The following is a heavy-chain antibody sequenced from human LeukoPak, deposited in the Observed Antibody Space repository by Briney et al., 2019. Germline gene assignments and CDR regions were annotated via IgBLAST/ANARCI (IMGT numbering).Heavy chain of an antibody. CDR2: IKQDGSEK. D-gene: IGHD6-13*01. V-gene: IGHV3-7*01. CDR3: ARDSSSWYGANNDY. Sequence: GGSLRLSCAASGFTFSSYWMSWVRQAPGKGLEWVANIKQDGSEKSYVDSVKGRFTISRDNAKNSLYLQMNSLRAEDTAVYYRARDSSSWYGANNDYWGQGTLVTVSS. CDR1: GFTFSSYW. J-gene: IGHJ4*02.